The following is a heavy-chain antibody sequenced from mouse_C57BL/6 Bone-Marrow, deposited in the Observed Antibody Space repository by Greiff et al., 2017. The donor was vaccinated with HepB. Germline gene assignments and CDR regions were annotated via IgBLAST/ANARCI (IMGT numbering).Heavy chain of an antibody. CDR3: TTNDSGSSYGYAMDY. J-gene: IGHJ4*01. D-gene: IGHD1-1*01. CDR1: GFTIKDDY. V-gene: IGHV14-4*01. CDR2: IDPENGDT. Sequence: VQLQQSGAELVRPGASVKLSCTASGFTIKDDYMHWVKQSHEQGLEWIGCIDPENGDTEYASKFQGKATLTADTSSNTAYLQLRSLTSEDTAVYYCTTNDSGSSYGYAMDYWGQGTSVTVSS.